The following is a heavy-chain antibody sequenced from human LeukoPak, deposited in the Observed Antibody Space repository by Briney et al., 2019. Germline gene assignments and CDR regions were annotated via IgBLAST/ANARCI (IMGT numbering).Heavy chain of an antibody. V-gene: IGHV4-59*08. D-gene: IGHD6-13*01. Sequence: SQTLSLTCTVSNGSINTYFSTCIPHPPGRGREWIGIINYSETTRYNPSLKSRVTLSVDTSKNLFSLKLDSVTAADTAVYFCARALRSQGAAAGTGYLDSWGQGALVTVSS. CDR3: ARALRSQGAAAGTGYLDS. CDR2: INYSETT. CDR1: NGSINTYF. J-gene: IGHJ4*02.